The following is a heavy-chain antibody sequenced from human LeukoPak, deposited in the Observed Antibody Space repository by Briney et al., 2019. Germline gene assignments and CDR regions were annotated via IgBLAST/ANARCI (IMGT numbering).Heavy chain of an antibody. CDR3: ARGIWSSHKADYYLDH. CDR1: GYTFTSYA. CDR2: INAGNGNT. D-gene: IGHD3-3*01. V-gene: IGHV1-3*01. Sequence: ASVKVSCKASGYTFTSYAMHWVRQAPGQRPEWMGWINAGNGNTKYSQRFQGRVTITRDKSANTAYMELSSLRSEDTAVYYCARGIWSSHKADYYLDHWGQGTLVTVSS. J-gene: IGHJ4*02.